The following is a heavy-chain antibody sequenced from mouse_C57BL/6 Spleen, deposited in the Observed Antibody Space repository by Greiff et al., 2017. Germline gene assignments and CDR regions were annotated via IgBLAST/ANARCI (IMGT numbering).Heavy chain of an antibody. Sequence: EVKLMESGGGLVKPGGSLKLSCAASGFTFSDYGMHWVRQAPEKGLEWVAYISSGSSTIYYADTVKGRFTISRDNAKNTLFLQMTSLRSEDTAMDYCARRAYFDYWGQGTTLTVSS. D-gene: IGHD3-3*01. V-gene: IGHV5-17*01. J-gene: IGHJ2*01. CDR2: ISSGSSTI. CDR3: ARRAYFDY. CDR1: GFTFSDYG.